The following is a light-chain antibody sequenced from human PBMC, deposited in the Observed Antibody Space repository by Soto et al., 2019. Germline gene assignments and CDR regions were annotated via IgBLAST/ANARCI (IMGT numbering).Light chain of an antibody. CDR3: QQYGSSPPYT. Sequence: EIVLTQSPGTLSLSPGERATLSCRASHSVSSSYLAWYQQKPGQAPRILIYGASSRATGIPDRFSGSGSGTDFTITISRLEPEDFAVYYCQQYGSSPPYTFGQGTKLEIK. J-gene: IGKJ2*01. CDR2: GAS. CDR1: HSVSSSY. V-gene: IGKV3-20*01.